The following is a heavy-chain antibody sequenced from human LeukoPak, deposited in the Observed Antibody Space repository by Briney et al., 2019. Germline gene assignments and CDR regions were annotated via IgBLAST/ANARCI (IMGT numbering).Heavy chain of an antibody. V-gene: IGHV4-59*01. CDR2: IYNSGST. J-gene: IGHJ4*02. CDR3: ARSDTHHIHSSSWHFDY. D-gene: IGHD6-13*01. CDR1: GVSIRSYY. Sequence: PSETLSLTCTVSGVSIRSYYWSWIRHPPGEGLEWIGYIYNSGSTNYNPSLKSRVTISVDTSKNQFSLRLTSVTAADTAVYYCARSDTHHIHSSSWHFDYWGQGTLVTVSS.